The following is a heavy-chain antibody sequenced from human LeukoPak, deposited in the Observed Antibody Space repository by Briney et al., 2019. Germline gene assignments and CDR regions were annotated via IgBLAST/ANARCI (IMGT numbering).Heavy chain of an antibody. Sequence: GGSLRLSCAASGFTFSSYAMHWVRQAPGKGLEWVAVISYDGSNKYYADSVKGRFTISRDNSKSTLYLQMNSLRAEDTAIYYCAKDQFMYYYDSSGSRSWFDPWGQGTLVTVSS. CDR2: ISYDGSNK. V-gene: IGHV3-30-3*01. D-gene: IGHD3-22*01. CDR3: AKDQFMYYYDSSGSRSWFDP. CDR1: GFTFSSYA. J-gene: IGHJ5*02.